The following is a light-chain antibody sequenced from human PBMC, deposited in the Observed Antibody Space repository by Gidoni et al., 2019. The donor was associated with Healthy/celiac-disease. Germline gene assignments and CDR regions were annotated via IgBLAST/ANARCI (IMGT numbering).Light chain of an antibody. V-gene: IGKV1-5*01. CDR2: DAS. J-gene: IGKJ1*01. CDR1: QSISSW. Sequence: DIQMTPSPSTLSASVGDRVTTTCRASQSISSWLAWYQQKPGKAPKLLIYDASSLESGVPSRFSGRGSGTEFTLTISSLQPDDFATYYCQQYNSYWTFGQGTKVEIK. CDR3: QQYNSYWT.